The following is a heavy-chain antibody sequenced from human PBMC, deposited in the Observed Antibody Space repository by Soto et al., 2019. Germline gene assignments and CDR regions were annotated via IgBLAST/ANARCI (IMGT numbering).Heavy chain of an antibody. CDR1: GGSISSGGYY. CDR3: ARGSVVAATLFDY. V-gene: IGHV4-31*03. D-gene: IGHD2-15*01. J-gene: IGHJ4*02. CDR2: IYYRGST. Sequence: QVQLQESGPGLVKPSQTLSLTCTVSGGSISSGGYYWSWIRQHPGKGLEWIGYIYYRGSTYYNPSLKSRVTISVDTSKNQFSLKLSSVTAADTAVYYCARGSVVAATLFDYWGQGTLVTVSS.